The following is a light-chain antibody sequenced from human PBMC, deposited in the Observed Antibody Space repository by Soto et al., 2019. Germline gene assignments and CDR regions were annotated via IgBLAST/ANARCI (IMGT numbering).Light chain of an antibody. CDR3: GSYTSSTIYV. J-gene: IGLJ1*01. CDR2: EVS. Sequence: QSVLTQPSSLSGSPGQSITISCTGTSSDAATYDYVSWYQHHPGKAPKLLIYEVSNRPSGVSNRFSGSKSGNTASLTISGLQAEDEADYYCGSYTSSTIYVFGTGTKVTVL. V-gene: IGLV2-14*01. CDR1: SSDAATYDY.